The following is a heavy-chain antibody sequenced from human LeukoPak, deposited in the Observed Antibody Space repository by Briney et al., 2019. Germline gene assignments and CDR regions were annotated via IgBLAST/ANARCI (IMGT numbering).Heavy chain of an antibody. V-gene: IGHV3-30*18. Sequence: PGGSLRLSCAASGFTFCSYGMHWVHQAPGKGLEWVAVISDDGSNKYYADSVKGRFTISRDNSKNTLYLQMNSLRAEDTAVYYCAKDRVADYYGSGSYYGVGYYFDYWGQGTLVTVSS. D-gene: IGHD3-10*01. CDR2: ISDDGSNK. J-gene: IGHJ4*02. CDR1: GFTFCSYG. CDR3: AKDRVADYYGSGSYYGVGYYFDY.